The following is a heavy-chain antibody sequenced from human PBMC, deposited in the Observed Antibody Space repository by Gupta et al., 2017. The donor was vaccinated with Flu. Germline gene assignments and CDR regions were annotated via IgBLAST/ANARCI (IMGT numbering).Heavy chain of an antibody. V-gene: IGHV1-3*04. J-gene: IGHJ4*02. CDR3: VRDRAGRYYCDY. Sequence: HAQVVQSGAVVKKPGASVKVSCTASGYTFTSYSIHWVGQATGKSLEWMGWINTANGNTKYSQKFQDRGTLTRDTSATTAYMELSSLRSEDTAVYFCVRDRAGRYYCDYWGQGTLVTVSS. CDR2: INTANGNT. D-gene: IGHD6-19*01. CDR1: GYTFTSYS.